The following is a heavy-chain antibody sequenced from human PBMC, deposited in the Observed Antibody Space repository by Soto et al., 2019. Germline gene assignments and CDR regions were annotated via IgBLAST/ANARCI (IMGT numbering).Heavy chain of an antibody. CDR1: GGTFSSYA. CDR3: ARFSGRDXLTGGYDPGVYYYGMDV. Sequence: SVKVSCKGSGGTFSSYAISWVRQAPGQGLEWMGGIIPIFGTANYAQKFQGRVTITADKSTSTAYMELSSLRSEDSAVYYCARFSGRDXLTGGYDPGVYYYGMDVWGQGTTVTVSS. J-gene: IGHJ6*02. V-gene: IGHV1-69*06. D-gene: IGHD3-9*01. CDR2: IIPIFGTA.